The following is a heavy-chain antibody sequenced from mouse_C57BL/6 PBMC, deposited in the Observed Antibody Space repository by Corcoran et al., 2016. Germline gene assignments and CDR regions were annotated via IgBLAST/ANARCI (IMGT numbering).Heavy chain of an antibody. J-gene: IGHJ3*01. CDR3: ARRSLMPFAY. Sequence: PLQQHGPELVKPGASVKISCKSSGSTFPAYYMNWVKKSHGKILEWIGDINPNTGGTSYNQKFKGKATLTVDKSSSTAYMELRSLTSEDSAVYYWARRSLMPFAYWGQGTLVTVSA. CDR1: GSTFPAYY. V-gene: IGHV1-26*01. CDR2: INPNTGGT.